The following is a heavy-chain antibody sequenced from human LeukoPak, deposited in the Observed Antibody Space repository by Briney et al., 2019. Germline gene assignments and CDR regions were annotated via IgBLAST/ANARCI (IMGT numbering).Heavy chain of an antibody. CDR1: GGTFSSYA. CDR2: IIPILGIA. CDR3: ARGRPGRLLHRWGYFDY. Sequence: SVKVSCKASGGTFSSYAISWVRQAPGQGLEWMGRIIPILGIANYAQKFQGRVTITADKSTSTAYTELSSLRSEDTAVYYCARGRPGRLLHRWGYFDYWGQGTLVTVSS. J-gene: IGHJ4*02. V-gene: IGHV1-69*04. D-gene: IGHD3-22*01.